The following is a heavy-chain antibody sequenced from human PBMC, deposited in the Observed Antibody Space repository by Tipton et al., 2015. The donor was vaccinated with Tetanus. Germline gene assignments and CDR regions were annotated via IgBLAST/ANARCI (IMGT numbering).Heavy chain of an antibody. D-gene: IGHD6-13*01. J-gene: IGHJ4*02. CDR1: GFTFSASA. CDR3: TRPSADIYGSSSHYDF. V-gene: IGHV3-73*01. Sequence: GSLRLSCVASGFTFSASAVHWVRQASGKGLEWLGRIRSKDNNHATAYGESAKGRFTISRDDSKNTAYLQMSSLKAEDTAVYYCTRPSADIYGSSSHYDFWGQGTLVTVSS. CDR2: IRSKDNNHAT.